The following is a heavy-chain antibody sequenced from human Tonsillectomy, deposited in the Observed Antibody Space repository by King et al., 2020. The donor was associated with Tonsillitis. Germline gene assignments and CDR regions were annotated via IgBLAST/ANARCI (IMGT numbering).Heavy chain of an antibody. CDR1: GFTVRSNY. J-gene: IGHJ4*02. D-gene: IGHD6-13*01. CDR2: IYSGGIK. V-gene: IGHV3-66*01. Sequence: VQLVESGGGLVQPGGSLRLSCAASGFTVRSNYMSWVRQAPGKGLEWVSVIYSGGIKYYADSVKGRFTISRDNSKNILYLQMISLRAVDTAVYYCARDSYGSGIFDYWGQGTLVTVSA. CDR3: ARDSYGSGIFDY.